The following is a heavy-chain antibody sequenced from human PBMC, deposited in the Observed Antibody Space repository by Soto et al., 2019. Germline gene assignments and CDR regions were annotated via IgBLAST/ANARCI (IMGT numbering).Heavy chain of an antibody. V-gene: IGHV3-7*04. D-gene: IGHD3-22*01. J-gene: IGHJ4*02. CDR1: GFTFSGYW. CDR2: IKHDGSER. CDR3: ARDYDRTPGIY. Sequence: VQLVESGGGLVQPGGSLRLSCAASGFTFSGYWMSWVRQAPGKGLEWVANIKHDGSERYYVDSVEGRFTISKDNAKNSLYLQMNSLRAEYTAVYYCARDYDRTPGIYGGQGTLVTVSS.